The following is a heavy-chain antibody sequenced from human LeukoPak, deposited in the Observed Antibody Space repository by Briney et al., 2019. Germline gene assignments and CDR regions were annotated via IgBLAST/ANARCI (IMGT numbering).Heavy chain of an antibody. CDR3: ARHYGP. CDR1: GFTFSSYA. CDR2: ISYDGSNK. V-gene: IGHV3-30*04. J-gene: IGHJ5*02. D-gene: IGHD3-16*01. Sequence: GGSLRLSCAASGFTFSSYAMHWVRQAPGKGLEWVAVISYDGSNKYYADSVKGRFTISRDNSKNTLYLQMNSLRAEDTAVYYCARHYGPWGQGTLVTVSS.